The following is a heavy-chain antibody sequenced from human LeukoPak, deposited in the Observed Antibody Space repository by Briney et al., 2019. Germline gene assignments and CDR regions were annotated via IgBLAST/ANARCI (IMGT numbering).Heavy chain of an antibody. D-gene: IGHD6-13*01. CDR1: GFTFSSYW. V-gene: IGHV3-7*03. Sequence: GGSLRLSCAASGFTFSSYWMSWVRQAPGKGLEWVANIKQDGSEKYYVDSVKGRFTISRDNAKNSLYLQMNSLRAEDTAVYYCAKSLVAAGTFVGDYWGQGTLVTVSS. CDR2: IKQDGSEK. CDR3: AKSLVAAGTFVGDY. J-gene: IGHJ4*02.